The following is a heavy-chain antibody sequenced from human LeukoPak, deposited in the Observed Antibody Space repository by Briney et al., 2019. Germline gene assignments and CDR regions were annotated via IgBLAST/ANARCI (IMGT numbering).Heavy chain of an antibody. Sequence: ASVKVSCKASGGTFSSYAISWVRQAPGQGLEWMGWISAYNGNTNYAQKLQGRVTMTTDTSTSTAYMELRSLRSDDTAVYYCARVRFLEWLSPDAFDIWGQGTMVTVSS. J-gene: IGHJ3*02. CDR2: ISAYNGNT. CDR1: GGTFSSYA. D-gene: IGHD3-3*01. V-gene: IGHV1-18*01. CDR3: ARVRFLEWLSPDAFDI.